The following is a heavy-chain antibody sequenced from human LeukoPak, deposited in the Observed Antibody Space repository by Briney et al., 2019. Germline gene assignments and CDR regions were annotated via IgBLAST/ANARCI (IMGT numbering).Heavy chain of an antibody. V-gene: IGHV1-18*01. CDR1: GYTFTSYG. CDR3: ARDRGYYDFWSGYSPDYYYYYYMDV. J-gene: IGHJ6*03. Sequence: ASVKVSCKASGYTFTSYGISWVRQAPGQGLEWMGWISAYNGNTNYAQKLQGRVTMTTDTSTSTAYMELRSLRSDDTAVYYCARDRGYYDFWSGYSPDYYYYYYMDVWDKGTTVTVSS. CDR2: ISAYNGNT. D-gene: IGHD3-3*01.